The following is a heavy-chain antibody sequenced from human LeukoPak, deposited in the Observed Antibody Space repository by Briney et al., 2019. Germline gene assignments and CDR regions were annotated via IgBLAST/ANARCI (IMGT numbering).Heavy chain of an antibody. J-gene: IGHJ4*02. Sequence: GASVKVSCKASGYTFSSYGISWVRQAPGQGLEWMGWISAYNGNTNYAQKLQGGVTMTTDTSTSTAYMELRSLRSDDTAVYYCASFARPGYSSGWDDYWGQGTLVTVSS. D-gene: IGHD6-19*01. CDR1: GYTFSSYG. CDR2: ISAYNGNT. CDR3: ASFARPGYSSGWDDY. V-gene: IGHV1-18*01.